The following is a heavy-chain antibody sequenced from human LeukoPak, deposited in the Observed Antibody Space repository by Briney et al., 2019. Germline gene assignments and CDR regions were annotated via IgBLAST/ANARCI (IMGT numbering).Heavy chain of an antibody. Sequence: GGSLRLSCAASGFTFSSYAMHWVRQDPSKGLERVADISYDGSNKYYAHSVKGRFTISRDNSKNTLYLQMNSLRAEDTAVYYCARERIVVVPGKGYYGMDVWGRGTTVTVSS. V-gene: IGHV3-30-3*01. CDR1: GFTFSSYA. D-gene: IGHD2-2*01. CDR2: ISYDGSNK. CDR3: ARERIVVVPGKGYYGMDV. J-gene: IGHJ6*02.